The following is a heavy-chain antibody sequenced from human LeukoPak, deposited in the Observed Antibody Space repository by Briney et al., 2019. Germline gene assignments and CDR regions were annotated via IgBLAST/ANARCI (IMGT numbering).Heavy chain of an antibody. CDR2: ISAYNGYT. J-gene: IGHJ6*03. CDR1: GYTFTSQG. D-gene: IGHD6-13*01. V-gene: IGHV1-18*01. Sequence: ASVKVSCKASGYTFTSQGISWVRQAPGQGLEWMGWISAYNGYTNYEQKFQGRVTITRNTSISTAYMELSSLRSEDTAVYYCARGSIAAAGTLDLEGYYYYMDVWGKGTTVTVSS. CDR3: ARGSIAAAGTLDLEGYYYYMDV.